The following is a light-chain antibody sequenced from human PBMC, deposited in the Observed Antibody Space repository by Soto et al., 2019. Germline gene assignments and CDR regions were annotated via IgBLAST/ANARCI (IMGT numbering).Light chain of an antibody. Sequence: EIVLTQSPGTLSLSPGERATLSCRASQRVSSSYLAWYQQKPGHAPRLLNYGTSIRTTGIPDRFSGSWSATVFTLTISILEPEDFTVYYCQQYGGSLTFGGGTKVEIK. V-gene: IGKV3-20*01. J-gene: IGKJ4*01. CDR3: QQYGGSLT. CDR2: GTS. CDR1: QRVSSSY.